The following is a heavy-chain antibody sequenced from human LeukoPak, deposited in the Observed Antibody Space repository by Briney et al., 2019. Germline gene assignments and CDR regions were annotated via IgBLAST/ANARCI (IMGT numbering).Heavy chain of an antibody. CDR2: IWYDGTNK. Sequence: GGSLRLSCAAFGFSFSSYGMHWVRQAPGKGLEWVAVIWYDGTNKYYADSVKGRFTISRDNSKNTLYLQMNSLRAEDTAVYYCARDQRGFSYSKYYFDYWGQGTLVAVSS. CDR3: ARDQRGFSYSKYYFDY. D-gene: IGHD5-18*01. CDR1: GFSFSSYG. V-gene: IGHV3-33*01. J-gene: IGHJ4*02.